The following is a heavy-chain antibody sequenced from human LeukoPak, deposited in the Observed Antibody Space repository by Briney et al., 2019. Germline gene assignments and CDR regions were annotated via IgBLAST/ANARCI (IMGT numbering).Heavy chain of an antibody. CDR1: GGSISSDY. D-gene: IGHD1-26*01. Sequence: SETLSLTCTVSGGSISSDYWSWIRQPAGKGLEWIGRIYTSGSTNYNPSPKSRVTISVDKSKNQFSLKLSSVTAADTAVYYCARDRGRYPYYFDYWGQGTLVTVSS. J-gene: IGHJ4*02. CDR3: ARDRGRYPYYFDY. CDR2: IYTSGST. V-gene: IGHV4-4*07.